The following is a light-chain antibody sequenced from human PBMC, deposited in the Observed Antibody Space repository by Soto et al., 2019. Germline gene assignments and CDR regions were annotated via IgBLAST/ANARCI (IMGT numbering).Light chain of an antibody. Sequence: QSALTQPASVSDSPGQSITISCTGTSRDVGGYNHVSWYQQHPGKAPKLMIYDVTNRPSGVSNRFSGSKSGSTASLTISGLQAEDEADYYCCSYAGRSTWDVVFGGGTKVTVL. CDR1: SRDVGGYNH. CDR3: CSYAGRSTWDVV. CDR2: DVT. V-gene: IGLV2-23*02. J-gene: IGLJ2*01.